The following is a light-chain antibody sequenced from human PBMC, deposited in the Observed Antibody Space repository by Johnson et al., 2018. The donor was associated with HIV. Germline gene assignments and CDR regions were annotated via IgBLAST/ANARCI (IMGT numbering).Light chain of an antibody. V-gene: IGLV1-51*02. J-gene: IGLJ1*01. CDR3: GTWYSSLSGYV. CDR1: SSNIGNDS. CDR2: ENN. Sequence: QSVLTQPPSVSAAPGQRVTISCSGSSSNIGNDSVSWYQQLPGTAPELLIYENNRRPSGIPDRFSGSKSGTSATLVITGLQTGDEADYVCGTWYSSLSGYVFGTGTMVTVL.